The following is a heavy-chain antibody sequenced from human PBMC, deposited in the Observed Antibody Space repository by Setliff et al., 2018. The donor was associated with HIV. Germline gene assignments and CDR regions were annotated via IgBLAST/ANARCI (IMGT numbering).Heavy chain of an antibody. V-gene: IGHV3-15*05. CDR2: IRSKVDGGAA. CDR1: GFTFSNAW. J-gene: IGHJ4*02. Sequence: GESLKISCAASGFTFSNAWMNWVRQAPGKGLEWVGRIRSKVDGGAADYAAPVKGRFTISRDDSKNTLYLQMSSLKTEDTAVYYCTTESVFLDYFFDYWGQGTLVTVS. CDR3: TTESVFLDYFFDY. D-gene: IGHD3-9*01.